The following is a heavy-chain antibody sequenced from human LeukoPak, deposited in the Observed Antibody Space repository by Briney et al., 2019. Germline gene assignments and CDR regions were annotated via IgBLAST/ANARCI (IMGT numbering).Heavy chain of an antibody. CDR1: GYTFTSYG. J-gene: IGHJ5*02. CDR2: ISAYNGNT. D-gene: IGHD3-9*01. Sequence: ASVKVSCKAPGYTFTSYGISWVRQAPGQGLEWMGWISAYNGNTNYAQKLQGRVTMTTDTSTGTAYMELRSLRSDDTAVYYCAREGDDILTGFNNWFDPWGQGTLVTVSS. V-gene: IGHV1-18*01. CDR3: AREGDDILTGFNNWFDP.